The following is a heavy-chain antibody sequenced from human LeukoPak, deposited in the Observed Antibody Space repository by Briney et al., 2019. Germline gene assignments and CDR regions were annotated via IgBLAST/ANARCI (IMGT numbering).Heavy chain of an antibody. CDR1: GFTFSNHG. CDR2: ISYDGSKE. V-gene: IGHV3-30*03. D-gene: IGHD1-1*01. Sequence: PGGSLRLSCAVSGFTFSNHGMHWLRQAPGKGLEWVAIISYDGSKEYYAESVKGRFTISRDNSDSTLYLQMNSLRTEDTALYYCARDRAWNYLDSWGQGTLVTVSS. CDR3: ARDRAWNYLDS. J-gene: IGHJ4*02.